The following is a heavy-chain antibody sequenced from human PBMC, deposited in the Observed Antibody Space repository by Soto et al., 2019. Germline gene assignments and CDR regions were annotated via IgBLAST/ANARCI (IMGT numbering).Heavy chain of an antibody. Sequence: QVQLVQSGSEVKKPGSSVRVSCKASGGSVSNSAISWLRQAPGQGLEWMGGIIPIFGTAIYARKFQGRFAISADESTGTVYMELNNVRSDDTAVYYCGRGSSLTKVEYWGQGTLVTVSS. CDR1: GGSVSNSA. CDR2: IIPIFGTA. J-gene: IGHJ4*02. CDR3: GRGSSLTKVEY. D-gene: IGHD6-6*01. V-gene: IGHV1-69*01.